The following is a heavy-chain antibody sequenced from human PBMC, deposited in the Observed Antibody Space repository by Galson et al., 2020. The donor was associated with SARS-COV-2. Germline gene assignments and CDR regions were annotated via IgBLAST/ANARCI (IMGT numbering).Heavy chain of an antibody. J-gene: IGHJ5*02. CDR2: IKDDGSEE. Sequence: PGGSLRLSCAASGFTFRSYWMAWVRQAPGKGLEWVANIKDDGSEEYYVDSVEGRFTISRDNTENSLYLQMTSLRADDTAVYYCARLNPFLEWFSRIDPWGRGTLVTVSS. V-gene: IGHV3-7*01. D-gene: IGHD3-3*01. CDR1: GFTFRSYW. CDR3: ARLNPFLEWFSRIDP.